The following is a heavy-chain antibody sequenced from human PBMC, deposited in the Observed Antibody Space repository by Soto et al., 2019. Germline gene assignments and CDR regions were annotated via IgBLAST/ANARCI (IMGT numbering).Heavy chain of an antibody. CDR3: ARGRTVTVTTPNY. CDR2: ICYSGTT. D-gene: IGHD4-17*01. Sequence: QVQLQESGPGLVKPSVTLSLTCTVSGVSSRSCCWSWIRQTPGEGLEWIGSICYSGTTDYNPSLKSRVTTSIDTSKNQFSLKLRSVTPADTAVHYCARGRTVTVTTPNYGGQGTLVTVSS. CDR1: GVSSRSCC. J-gene: IGHJ4*02. V-gene: IGHV4-59*01.